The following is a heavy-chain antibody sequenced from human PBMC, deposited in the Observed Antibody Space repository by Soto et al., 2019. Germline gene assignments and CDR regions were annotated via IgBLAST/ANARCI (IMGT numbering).Heavy chain of an antibody. Sequence: GGSLRLSCAASGFTFSSYGIHWVRQAPGKGLEWVVVISYDGSNKYCADSVKGRFTISRDNSKNTLYLQMNSLRAEDTAVYYCAKVATSGWSHPFDSWGQGTLVTVSS. J-gene: IGHJ4*02. V-gene: IGHV3-30*18. CDR3: AKVATSGWSHPFDS. CDR2: ISYDGSNK. CDR1: GFTFSSYG. D-gene: IGHD6-19*01.